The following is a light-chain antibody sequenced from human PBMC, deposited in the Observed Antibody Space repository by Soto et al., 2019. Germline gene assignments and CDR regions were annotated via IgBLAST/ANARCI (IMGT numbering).Light chain of an antibody. CDR3: QLGG. CDR1: QPIVATY. CDR2: GAS. V-gene: IGKV3-20*01. J-gene: IGKJ1*01. Sequence: EIVLTQSPGSLSLSPGERATLSCRASQPIVATYLAWYQQKLGQAPRLLIYGASSRASGIPDRFSGGGSGTDFTLTITRLEPEDYEVYYCQLGGFGQGTKVVIQ.